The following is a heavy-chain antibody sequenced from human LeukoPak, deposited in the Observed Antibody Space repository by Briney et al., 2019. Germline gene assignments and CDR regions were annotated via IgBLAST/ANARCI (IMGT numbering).Heavy chain of an antibody. CDR1: GGTFGSYA. D-gene: IGHD3-22*01. J-gene: IGHJ4*02. CDR2: IIPILGTA. V-gene: IGHV1-69*13. CDR3: ARDRYYDGSGHYFESIC. Sequence: SVKVSCKASGGTFGSYAVSWVRQAPGQGLEWMGGIIPILGTANYAQKFQGRVTITADESTSTAYMELSSLRSEDTAVYYCARDRYYDGSGHYFESICWGQGTLVTVSP.